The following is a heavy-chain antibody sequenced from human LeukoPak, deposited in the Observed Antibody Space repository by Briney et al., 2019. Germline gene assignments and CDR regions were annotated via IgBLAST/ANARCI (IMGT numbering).Heavy chain of an antibody. V-gene: IGHV3-30-3*01. CDR1: GFTFSGYP. D-gene: IGHD3-22*01. J-gene: IGHJ4*02. Sequence: GGSLRLSCATSGFTFSGYPMHWVRQAPGKGLEWVAIISYDGSNKYYSDSVKGRFTISRDNSKNTLYLQMNSLRVEDTAVYYCARVGVDDYDSSGGIDYWGQGTLVTVSS. CDR2: ISYDGSNK. CDR3: ARVGVDDYDSSGGIDY.